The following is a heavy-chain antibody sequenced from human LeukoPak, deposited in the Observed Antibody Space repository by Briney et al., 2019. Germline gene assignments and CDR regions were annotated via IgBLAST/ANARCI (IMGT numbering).Heavy chain of an antibody. V-gene: IGHV4-39*01. D-gene: IGHD3-9*01. Sequence: SETLSLPCTVSGGSISSSSYYWGWLRQPPRKGLEWIGSIYYSGSTYYNPSLKSRVTISLDTSKNQFSLKLSSVTAADTGVFYCARGSYDILTGYSSFGEYWGQGTLVTVSS. CDR1: GGSISSSSYY. CDR2: IYYSGST. CDR3: ARGSYDILTGYSSFGEY. J-gene: IGHJ4*02.